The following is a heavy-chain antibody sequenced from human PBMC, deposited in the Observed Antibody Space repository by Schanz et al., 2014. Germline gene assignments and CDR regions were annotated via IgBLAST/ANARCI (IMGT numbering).Heavy chain of an antibody. CDR2: IGNGGVTI. Sequence: EVQLVESGGGLVQPGGSLRLSCTASGFSVGNKYMNWVRQAPGKGLEWVSYIGNGGVTIYYADSVKGRFTISRDNTKNSLFLQLNSLRADDTAVYYCARNRGSGGQNWYFDLWGRGTLVTVSS. CDR3: ARNRGSGGQNWYFDL. CDR1: GFSVGNKY. V-gene: IGHV3-48*04. J-gene: IGHJ2*01. D-gene: IGHD1-26*01.